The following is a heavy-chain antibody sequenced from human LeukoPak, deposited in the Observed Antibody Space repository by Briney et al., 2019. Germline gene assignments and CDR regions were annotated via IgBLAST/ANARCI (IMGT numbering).Heavy chain of an antibody. CDR1: GYTFTSYG. V-gene: IGHV1-18*01. CDR3: ARVRESRVVPAAIRWSHIVVDRGAFDI. CDR2: ISAYNGNT. Sequence: GASVKVSCKASGYTFTSYGISWVRQAPGQGLEWMGWISAYNGNTSYAQKFQGRVTMTRDTSTSTAYMELSRLRSDDTAVYYCARVRESRVVPAAIRWSHIVVDRGAFDIWGQGTMVTVSS. D-gene: IGHD2-2*02. J-gene: IGHJ3*02.